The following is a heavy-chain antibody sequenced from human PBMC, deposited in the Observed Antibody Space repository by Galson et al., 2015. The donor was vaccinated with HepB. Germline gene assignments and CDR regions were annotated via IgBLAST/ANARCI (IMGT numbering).Heavy chain of an antibody. CDR3: ARDAGGSYGEGPDWFDP. V-gene: IGHV1-69*13. CDR2: IIPIFGTA. D-gene: IGHD4-17*01. CDR1: GGTFSSYA. J-gene: IGHJ5*02. Sequence: SVKVSCKASGGTFSSYAISWVRQAPGQGLEWMGGIIPIFGTANYAQKFQGRVTITADESTSTAYMELSSLRSEDTAVYYCARDAGGSYGEGPDWFDPWGQGTLVTVSS.